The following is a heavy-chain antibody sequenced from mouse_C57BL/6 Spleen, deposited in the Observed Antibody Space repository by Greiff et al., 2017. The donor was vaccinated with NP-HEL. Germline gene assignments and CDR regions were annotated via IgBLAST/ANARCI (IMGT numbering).Heavy chain of an antibody. CDR1: GFTFSSYG. Sequence: EVKVVESGGDLVKPGGSLKLSCAASGFTFSSYGMSWVRQTPDKRLEWVATISSGGSYTYYPDSVKGRFTISRDNAKNTLYLQMSSLKSEDTAMYYCARHAPYGSSLSYAMDYWGQGTSVTVSS. J-gene: IGHJ4*01. D-gene: IGHD1-1*01. V-gene: IGHV5-6*01. CDR3: ARHAPYGSSLSYAMDY. CDR2: ISSGGSYT.